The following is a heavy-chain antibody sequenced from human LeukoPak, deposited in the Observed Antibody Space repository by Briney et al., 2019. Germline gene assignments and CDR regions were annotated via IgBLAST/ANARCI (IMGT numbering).Heavy chain of an antibody. V-gene: IGHV1-46*01. D-gene: IGHD2-2*01. J-gene: IGHJ4*02. CDR1: GYTFTSYY. Sequence: ASVKVSCKASGYTFTSYYMHWVRQAPGQGLEWMGIINPSGGSTSYAQKLQGRVTMTTDTSTSTAYMELRSLRSDDTAVYYCARAPYHTFDYWGQGTLVTVSS. CDR3: ARAPYHTFDY. CDR2: INPSGGST.